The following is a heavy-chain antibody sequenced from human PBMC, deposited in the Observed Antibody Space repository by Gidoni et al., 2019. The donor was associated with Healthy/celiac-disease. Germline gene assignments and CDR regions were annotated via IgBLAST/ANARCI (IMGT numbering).Heavy chain of an antibody. D-gene: IGHD3-16*01. Sequence: QVQLQQWGAGLLKPSETLSLTCAVYGGSFSGYYWSWIRQPPGKGLEWLGEINHSGSTNYNPSLKSRVTISVDTSKNQFSLKLSSVTAADTAVYYCARASGGVIWFDPWGQGTLVTVSS. CDR1: GGSFSGYY. CDR3: ARASGGVIWFDP. J-gene: IGHJ5*02. V-gene: IGHV4-34*01. CDR2: INHSGST.